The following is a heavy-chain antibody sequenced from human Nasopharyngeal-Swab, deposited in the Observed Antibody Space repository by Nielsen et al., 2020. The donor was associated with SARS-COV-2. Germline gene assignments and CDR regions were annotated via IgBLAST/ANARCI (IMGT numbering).Heavy chain of an antibody. CDR2: ISYDGSNK. J-gene: IGHJ3*02. D-gene: IGHD2-2*01. Sequence: WIRQPPGKGLEWVAVISYDGSNKYYADSVKGRFTISRDNSKNTLYLQMNSLRAEDTAVYYCARSGDYCSSTSCYLSDAFDICGQGTMVTVSS. CDR3: ARSGDYCSSTSCYLSDAFDI. V-gene: IGHV3-30-3*01.